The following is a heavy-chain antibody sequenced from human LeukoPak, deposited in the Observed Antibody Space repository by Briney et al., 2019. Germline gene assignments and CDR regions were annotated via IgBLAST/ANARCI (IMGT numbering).Heavy chain of an antibody. CDR1: GFNVNSYY. D-gene: IGHD3-3*01. CDR3: AKEPTIFGVVIMRYFDY. J-gene: IGHJ4*02. V-gene: IGHV3-53*01. Sequence: GGSLRLSCAASGFNVNSYYMSWVRQAPGRGLEWVSALSSGDNTHYADSVNGRFTISRDNSKNTLYLQLNSLRAEDTAVYYCAKEPTIFGVVIMRYFDYWGQGTLVTVSS. CDR2: LSSGDNT.